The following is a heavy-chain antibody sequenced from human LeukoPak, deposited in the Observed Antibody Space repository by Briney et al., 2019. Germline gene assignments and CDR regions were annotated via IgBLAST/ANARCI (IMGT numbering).Heavy chain of an antibody. CDR2: IYTSGST. CDR1: GGSISSYY. CDR3: ARRDSSSAVDY. V-gene: IGHV4-4*09. J-gene: IGHJ4*02. Sequence: SETLSLTCTVSGGSISSYYWSWIRQPPGKGLEWIGYIYTSGSTNYNPSLKSRVTISVDTSKNQFSLKLSSVTAADTAVYYCARRDSSSAVDYWGQGTPVTVSS. D-gene: IGHD6-6*01.